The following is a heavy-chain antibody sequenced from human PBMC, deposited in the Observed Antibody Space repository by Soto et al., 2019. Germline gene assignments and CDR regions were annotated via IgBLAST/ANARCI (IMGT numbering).Heavy chain of an antibody. CDR3: ACLRGFFDWLTPYYFYY. J-gene: IGHJ4*02. CDR1: GFTFSSYA. CDR2: ISGSGGST. Sequence: GGSLRLSCAASGFTFSSYAMSWVRQAPGKGLEWVSAISGSGGSTYYADSVKGRFTISRDNSKNTLYLQMNSLRAEDTAVYYCACLRGFFDWLTPYYFYYWGQGTLVTVSS. V-gene: IGHV3-23*01. D-gene: IGHD3-9*01.